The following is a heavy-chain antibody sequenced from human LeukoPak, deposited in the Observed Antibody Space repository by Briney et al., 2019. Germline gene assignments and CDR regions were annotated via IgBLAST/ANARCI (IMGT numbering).Heavy chain of an antibody. Sequence: GGSLRLSCAASGFTFSSYWMYWVRQAPGKGLMWVSRINSEGSSTTYADSVKGRFTISRDNAKNTLYLQVNSQRAEDTAVYYCARGTRYYFDSWGQGTLVTVSS. CDR3: ARGTRYYFDS. V-gene: IGHV3-74*01. J-gene: IGHJ4*02. CDR1: GFTFSSYW. D-gene: IGHD2-15*01. CDR2: INSEGSST.